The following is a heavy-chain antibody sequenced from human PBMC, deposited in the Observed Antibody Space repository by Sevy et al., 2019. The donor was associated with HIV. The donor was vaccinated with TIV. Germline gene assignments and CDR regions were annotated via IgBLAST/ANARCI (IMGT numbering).Heavy chain of an antibody. CDR3: ARGISDDTQDWLLYYFDC. CDR2: IDYSGST. J-gene: IGHJ4*02. V-gene: IGHV4-61*01. Sequence: SETLSLTCGVSGGSVSSGTYYWSWIRQPPGKGLEWIGYIDYSGSTDYNPSLKSRVTISLDTSKNQFSLKLSSVTAADTGVYYCARGISDDTQDWLLYYFDCWGQGTLVTVSS. CDR1: GGSVSSGTYY. D-gene: IGHD3-9*01.